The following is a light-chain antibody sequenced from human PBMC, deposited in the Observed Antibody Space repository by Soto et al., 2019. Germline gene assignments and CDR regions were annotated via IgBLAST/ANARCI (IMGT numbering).Light chain of an antibody. V-gene: IGKV3-20*01. Sequence: EIVLTQSPGTLSSSPGERATLSCRASQSVSSNYLPWYQRKPGQAPRLLIYGASNRATDIPYRFIGSGSGTDFTLTITRLEPDDFAMYYCQQYGGSPPTFGQGTKVEIK. CDR1: QSVSSNY. CDR3: QQYGGSPPT. J-gene: IGKJ1*01. CDR2: GAS.